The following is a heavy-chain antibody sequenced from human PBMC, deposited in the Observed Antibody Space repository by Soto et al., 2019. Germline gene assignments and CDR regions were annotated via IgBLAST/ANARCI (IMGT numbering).Heavy chain of an antibody. J-gene: IGHJ4*02. CDR1: GGSISSGGYY. CDR3: ARGRTYYYDSSGYYTYYFDY. CDR2: IYYSGST. Sequence: SETLSLTCTVSGGSISSGGYYWSWIRQHPGKGLEWIGYIYYSGSTYYNPSLKSRVTISVDTSRNQFSLKLSSVTAADTAVYYCARGRTYYYDSSGYYTYYFDYWGQGTLVTVSS. D-gene: IGHD3-22*01. V-gene: IGHV4-31*03.